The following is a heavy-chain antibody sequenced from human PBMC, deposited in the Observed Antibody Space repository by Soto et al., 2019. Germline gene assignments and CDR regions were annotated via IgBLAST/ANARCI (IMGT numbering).Heavy chain of an antibody. V-gene: IGHV3-9*01. Sequence: GGSLRLSCAASGFTFDDYAMHWVRQAPGKGLEWVSYITWNSAYIGYADSVKGRFTISRDNSKNTRYLQMNSLRAEDTAVYYCAKDLRFLDVRVRDRGGMDVWGQGTTVTVS. J-gene: IGHJ6*02. D-gene: IGHD3-3*01. CDR1: GFTFDDYA. CDR2: ITWNSAYI. CDR3: AKDLRFLDVRVRDRGGMDV.